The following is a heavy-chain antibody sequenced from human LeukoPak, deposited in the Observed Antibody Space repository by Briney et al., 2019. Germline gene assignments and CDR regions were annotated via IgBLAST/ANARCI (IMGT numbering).Heavy chain of an antibody. CDR1: GFTFSSYA. D-gene: IGHD6-19*01. CDR3: AKATSSGWSPGGFDY. J-gene: IGHJ4*02. Sequence: GGSLRLSCAASGFTFSSYAMSWVRQAPGKGLEWVSAISGSGGSTYYADSVKGRFTISRDNSKNTLYLQMNSLRAEDTAVYYCAKATSSGWSPGGFDYWGQGTLVTVSS. CDR2: ISGSGGST. V-gene: IGHV3-23*01.